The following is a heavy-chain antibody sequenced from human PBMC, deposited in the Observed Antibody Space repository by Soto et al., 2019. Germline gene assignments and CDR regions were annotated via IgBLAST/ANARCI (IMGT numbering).Heavy chain of an antibody. CDR2: ISAYNGNT. CDR3: ARDAADDDYSTYDFDY. J-gene: IGHJ4*02. D-gene: IGHD4-4*01. V-gene: IGHV1-18*01. CDR1: GYTFTSYG. Sequence: QVQLVQSGAEVKKPGASVKVSCKASGYTFTSYGISWVRQAPGQGLEWMGWISAYNGNTNYAQKLQGRVTMTTDTSTSTAYMELRSLRSEDTAVYYCARDAADDDYSTYDFDYWGQGTLVTVSS.